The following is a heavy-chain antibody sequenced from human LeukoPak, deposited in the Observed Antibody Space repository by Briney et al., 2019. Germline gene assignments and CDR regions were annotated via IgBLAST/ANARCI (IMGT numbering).Heavy chain of an antibody. J-gene: IGHJ4*02. D-gene: IGHD2-15*01. CDR2: IYYSGST. Sequence: SETLSLTCTVSGGSISSSSYYWGWIRQPPGKGLEWIGSIYYSGSTYYNPSLKSRVTISVDTSKNQFSLKLSSVTAADTAVYYCARNLMICSGGSCYSYYFDYWSQGTLVTVSS. CDR1: GGSISSSSYY. CDR3: ARNLMICSGGSCYSYYFDY. V-gene: IGHV4-39*07.